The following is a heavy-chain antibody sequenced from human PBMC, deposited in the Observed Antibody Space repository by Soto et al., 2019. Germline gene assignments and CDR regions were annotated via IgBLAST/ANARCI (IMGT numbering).Heavy chain of an antibody. CDR1: GFTFSSYG. V-gene: IGHV3-33*01. CDR2: IWYDGSNK. CDR3: ARDPRTIFGAFDY. J-gene: IGHJ4*02. D-gene: IGHD3-3*01. Sequence: QVQLVESGGGVVQPGRSLRLSCAACGFTFSSYGVQWVRQAPGKGLEWVAVIWYDGSNKNYADSVKGRFTISRDNSKNTLYLQMHSLRAEDTAVYYCARDPRTIFGAFDYWGQGTLVTVS.